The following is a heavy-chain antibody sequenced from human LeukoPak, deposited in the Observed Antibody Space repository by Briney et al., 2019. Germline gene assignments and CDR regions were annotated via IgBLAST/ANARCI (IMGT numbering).Heavy chain of an antibody. CDR3: ARDARYYGDYERMTYYYYYYYMDV. J-gene: IGHJ6*03. V-gene: IGHV3-7*01. D-gene: IGHD4-17*01. CDR1: GFTFSSYW. CDR2: IKQDGSEK. Sequence: GGSLRLSCAASGFTFSSYWMSWVRQAPGKGLEWVANIKQDGSEKYYVDSVKGRFTISRDNAKNSLYLQMNSLRAEDTAVYYCARDARYYGDYERMTYYYYYYYMDVWGKGTTVTISS.